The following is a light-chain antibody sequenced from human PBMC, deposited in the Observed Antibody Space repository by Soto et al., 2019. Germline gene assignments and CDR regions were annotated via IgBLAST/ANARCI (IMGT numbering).Light chain of an antibody. CDR3: SSYTSSSVYV. V-gene: IGLV2-14*01. CDR2: DVS. J-gene: IGLJ1*01. Sequence: QSALTQPASVSGSPGQSSTISCTGNSSDVGGYNYVSWYQEHPGKAPKLMIYDVSNRPSGVSNRFSGSKSGNTASLTISGLQAEDEADYYCSSYTSSSVYVFGTGTKVTVL. CDR1: SSDVGGYNY.